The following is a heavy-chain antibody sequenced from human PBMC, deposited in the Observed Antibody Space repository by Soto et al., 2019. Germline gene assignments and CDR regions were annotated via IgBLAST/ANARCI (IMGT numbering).Heavy chain of an antibody. V-gene: IGHV4-4*07. Sequence: PSETLSLTCTVSGGSLSSYPWPWLRQPAGKELEWIGRFYTTGTTTYNPSLKSRATMSVDTSKNQFSLKLSSVTAAGAAIYYCARENYGDCGRAFDPGGQGTLVTVSS. J-gene: IGHJ5*02. CDR1: GGSLSSYP. D-gene: IGHD4-17*01. CDR3: ARENYGDCGRAFDP. CDR2: FYTTGTT.